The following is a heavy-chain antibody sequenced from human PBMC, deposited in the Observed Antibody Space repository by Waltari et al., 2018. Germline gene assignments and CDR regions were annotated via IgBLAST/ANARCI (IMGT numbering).Heavy chain of an antibody. V-gene: IGHV1-69*05. CDR3: ARDRYYDSSGYSVFFGY. D-gene: IGHD3-22*01. J-gene: IGHJ4*02. CDR2: IVPIFGTD. Sequence: QVQLVQSGAEVKKPGSSVKVSCKASGGTFSSYAISWVRQAPGQGLEWMGGIVPIFGTDNNAQKFQGRVTNTTDESTSTAYMELSSLRSEDTALYYCARDRYYDSSGYSVFFGYWGQGTLVTVSS. CDR1: GGTFSSYA.